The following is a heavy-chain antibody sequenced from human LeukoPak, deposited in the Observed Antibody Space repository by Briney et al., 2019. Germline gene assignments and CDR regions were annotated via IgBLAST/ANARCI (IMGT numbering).Heavy chain of an antibody. CDR2: ISYDGSNK. J-gene: IGHJ5*02. CDR3: AREADETGTTAWFDP. D-gene: IGHD1-7*01. Sequence: GGSLRLSCAASGFTFSSYSMNWVRQAPGKGLEWVAVISYDGSNKYYADSVKGRFTISRDNSKNTLYLQMNSLRAEDTAVYYCAREADETGTTAWFDPWGQGTLVTVSS. CDR1: GFTFSSYS. V-gene: IGHV3-30*03.